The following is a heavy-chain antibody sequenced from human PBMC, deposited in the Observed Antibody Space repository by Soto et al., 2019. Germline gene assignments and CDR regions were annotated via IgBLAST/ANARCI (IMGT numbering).Heavy chain of an antibody. CDR2: ISAYNGNT. D-gene: IGHD2-15*01. CDR1: GDTFTSYY. V-gene: IGHV1-18*04. Sequence: VSVTVCCMASGDTFTSYYIHWVRQAPVQGLEWMGWISAYNGNTNYAQKLQGRVTMTTDTSTSTAYMGLRSLRSDDTAVYYCANVVVVAATDYYYYYTDVWGQGTLVTVSS. J-gene: IGHJ6*03. CDR3: ANVVVVAATDYYYYYTDV.